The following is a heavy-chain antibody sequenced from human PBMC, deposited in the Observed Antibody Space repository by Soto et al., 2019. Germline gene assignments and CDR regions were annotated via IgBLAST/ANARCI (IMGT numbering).Heavy chain of an antibody. J-gene: IGHJ6*02. CDR3: APGGYSGYDLYYYYYGMDV. Sequence: EVQLVESGGGLVKPGGSLRLSCAASGFTFSSYSMNWVRQAPGKGLEWVSSISSSSSYIYYADSVKGRFTISSDNAKNSLYLQMNSLRAEDTAVYYCAPGGYSGYDLYYYYYGMDVWGQGTTVTVSS. D-gene: IGHD5-12*01. V-gene: IGHV3-21*01. CDR2: ISSSSSYI. CDR1: GFTFSSYS.